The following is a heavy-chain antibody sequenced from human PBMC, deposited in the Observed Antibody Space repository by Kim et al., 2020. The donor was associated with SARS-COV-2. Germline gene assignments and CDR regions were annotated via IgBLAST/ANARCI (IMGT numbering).Heavy chain of an antibody. D-gene: IGHD2-2*01. CDR2: INAGNGNT. CDR3: ASKGIGDIVVVPAAPDYYGMDV. J-gene: IGHJ6*02. CDR1: GYTFTSYA. Sequence: ASVKVSCKASGYTFTSYAMHWVRQAPGQRLEWMGWINAGNGNTKYSQKFQGRVTITRDTSASTAYMELSSLRSEDTAVYYCASKGIGDIVVVPAAPDYYGMDVWGQGTTVTVSS. V-gene: IGHV1-3*01.